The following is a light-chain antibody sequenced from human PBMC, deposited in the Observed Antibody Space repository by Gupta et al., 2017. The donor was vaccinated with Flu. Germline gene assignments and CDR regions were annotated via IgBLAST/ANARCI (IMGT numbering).Light chain of an antibody. CDR2: RAG. CDR1: QSINSW. J-gene: IGKJ1*01. Sequence: DIQMTQSPSTLPASVGDRVTITCRASQSINSWLAWYQQKPGKAPKLLVYRAGRLITGVPSRFSGSGSGTEFTLTIHSLQPDDFATYYCQQYNTYWTFGQGTKVEVK. V-gene: IGKV1-5*03. CDR3: QQYNTYWT.